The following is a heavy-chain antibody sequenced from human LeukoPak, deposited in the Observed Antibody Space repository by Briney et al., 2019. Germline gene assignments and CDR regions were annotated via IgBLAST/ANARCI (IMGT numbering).Heavy chain of an antibody. CDR2: INHGGST. CDR1: GGSYSGYY. J-gene: IGHJ6*03. CDR3: ARGRITGTTCPMDV. V-gene: IGHV4-34*01. D-gene: IGHD1-7*01. Sequence: PSETLSLTCGIYGGSYSGYYWTWVRQPPGKGLEWIGEINHGGSTNYNPSLKSRVTISVDTSKNQLSLKLNSVTAADTAVYYCARGRITGTTCPMDVWGKGTAVTVSS.